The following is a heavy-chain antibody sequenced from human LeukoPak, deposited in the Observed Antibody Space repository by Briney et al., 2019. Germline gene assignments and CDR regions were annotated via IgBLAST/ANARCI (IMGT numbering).Heavy chain of an antibody. Sequence: SESLCLTCAVYRGSFSGYYWSWIRQPPGKGLEWIGEINHSGSTNYNPSLKSRVTISVDTSKNQSSLKLSSVTAADTAMYYCARRGDYDSSFGYSYFDYWGQGTLVTVSS. CDR1: RGSFSGYY. V-gene: IGHV4-34*01. D-gene: IGHD3-22*01. J-gene: IGHJ4*02. CDR2: INHSGST. CDR3: ARRGDYDSSFGYSYFDY.